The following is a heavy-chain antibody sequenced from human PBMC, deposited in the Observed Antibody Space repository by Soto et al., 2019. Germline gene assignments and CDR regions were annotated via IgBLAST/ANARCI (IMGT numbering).Heavy chain of an antibody. J-gene: IGHJ4*02. CDR2: INGGNGNT. Sequence: QVQLVQSGAEVKKPGVSVRVSCTASGYSFTSFAMHWVRQAPGQRLEWMGWINGGNGNTKYSQKFQGRVTITRDTSASTAYMELSSLRSDETAVYYCARDSTVSQVEYWGQGTLVTVSS. CDR3: ARDSTVSQVEY. V-gene: IGHV1-3*01. CDR1: GYSFTSFA.